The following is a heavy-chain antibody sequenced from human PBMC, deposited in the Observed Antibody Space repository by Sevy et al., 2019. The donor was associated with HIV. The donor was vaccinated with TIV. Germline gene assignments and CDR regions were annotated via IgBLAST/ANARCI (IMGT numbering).Heavy chain of an antibody. CDR3: AKDHLGGWYANYAFDI. V-gene: IGHV3-30*18. CDR2: ISYDGSNK. Sequence: GESLKISCAASGFTFSSYGMHWVRQAPGKGLEWVAVISYDGSNKYYADSVKGRFTISRDNSKNTLYLQMNSLRAEDTAVYYCAKDHLGGWYANYAFDIWGQGTMVTVSS. CDR1: GFTFSSYG. D-gene: IGHD6-19*01. J-gene: IGHJ3*02.